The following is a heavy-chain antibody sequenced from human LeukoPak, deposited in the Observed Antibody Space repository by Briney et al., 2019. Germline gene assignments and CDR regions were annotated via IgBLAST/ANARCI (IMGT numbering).Heavy chain of an antibody. CDR3: AKPARTDAFDI. D-gene: IGHD1-14*01. J-gene: IGHJ3*02. Sequence: GGSLRLSCAASGFTFNNYAMNWVRQAPGKGLEWVSSINGSGGRTYYADSVKGRFTISRDNSKNTLYLQMNSLRAEDTAVYYCAKPARTDAFDIWGQGTMVTVSS. V-gene: IGHV3-23*01. CDR1: GFTFNNYA. CDR2: INGSGGRT.